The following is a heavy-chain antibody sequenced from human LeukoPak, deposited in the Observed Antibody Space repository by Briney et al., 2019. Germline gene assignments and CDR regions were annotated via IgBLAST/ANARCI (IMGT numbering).Heavy chain of an antibody. CDR3: ARRKDYYDSSGYWYFDR. V-gene: IGHV4-39*01. CDR1: GCSISSSSYY. Sequence: SETLSLTCTVSGCSISSSSYYWGWLRQPPGKGLEWIGSIYYSGSTYYNPSLKSRVTISVDTSKNQSSLKLSSVTAADTAVYYCARRKDYYDSSGYWYFDRWGRGTLVTVSS. J-gene: IGHJ2*01. CDR2: IYYSGST. D-gene: IGHD3-22*01.